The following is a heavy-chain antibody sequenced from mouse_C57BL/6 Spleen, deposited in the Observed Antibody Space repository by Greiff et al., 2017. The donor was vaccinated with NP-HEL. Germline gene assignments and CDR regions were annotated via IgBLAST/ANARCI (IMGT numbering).Heavy chain of an antibody. J-gene: IGHJ2*01. CDR2: INPGSGGT. CDR3: ARLDYGSSYSFDY. V-gene: IGHV1-54*01. CDR1: GYAFTNYL. Sequence: QVQLQQSGAELVRPGTSVKVSCKASGYAFTNYLIEWVKQRPGQGLEWIGVINPGSGGTNYNEKFKGKATLTADNSSSTAYMQLSSLTSEYSAVYFCARLDYGSSYSFDYWGQGTTLTVSS. D-gene: IGHD1-1*01.